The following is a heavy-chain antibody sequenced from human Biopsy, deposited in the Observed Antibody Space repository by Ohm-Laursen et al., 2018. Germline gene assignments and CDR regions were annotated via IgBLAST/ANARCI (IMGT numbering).Heavy chain of an antibody. V-gene: IGHV4-59*08. J-gene: IGHJ2*01. CDR1: GGSIISYS. Sequence: SQTLSLTCTVSGGSIISYSWSWIRQPPGKGLEPIGYIYNTGDTTYNPSLQSRVTISLDTSNNQLSLRLSSVTAADAAVYYCARRSAANWYFNLWGRGTLVTVSS. CDR3: ARRSAANWYFNL. D-gene: IGHD6-25*01. CDR2: IYNTGDT.